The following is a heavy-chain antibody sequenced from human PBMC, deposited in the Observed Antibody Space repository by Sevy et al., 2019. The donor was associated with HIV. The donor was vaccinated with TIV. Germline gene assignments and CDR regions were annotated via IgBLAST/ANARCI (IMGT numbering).Heavy chain of an antibody. CDR2: ISGSGTST. CDR3: GKVSIFGVGGFHDY. J-gene: IGHJ4*02. CDR1: GFSFSTYA. V-gene: IGHV3-23*01. Sequence: GGSLRLSCAASGFSFSTYAMTWVRQAPGKGLEWVSGISGSGTSTYYTDSVKGRFTISRDNSKNTVYLQMDNLRAEDTGVYYCGKVSIFGVGGFHDYWGQGTLVTVSS. D-gene: IGHD3-3*01.